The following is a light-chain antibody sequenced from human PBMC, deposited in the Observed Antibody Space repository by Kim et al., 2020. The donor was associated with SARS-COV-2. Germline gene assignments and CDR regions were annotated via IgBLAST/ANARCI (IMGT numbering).Light chain of an antibody. CDR1: SSNIGSNY. CDR2: RNN. J-gene: IGLJ3*02. V-gene: IGLV1-47*01. Sequence: GQSVTISCSGSSSNIGSNYVYWYQQLPGKAPKLLIYRNNQRPSGVPDRFSGSKSGTSASLAISGLRSEDEADYYCAAWDDSLSGWVFGGGTKLTVL. CDR3: AAWDDSLSGWV.